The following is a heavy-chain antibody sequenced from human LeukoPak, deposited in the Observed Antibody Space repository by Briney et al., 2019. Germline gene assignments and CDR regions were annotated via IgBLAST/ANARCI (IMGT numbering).Heavy chain of an antibody. Sequence: GGSLRHSCAASGFTFSSDAMNWVRQAPGKGLEWVSAVSISGARASYADSVKGRFTISRDNSKNTLYLQMNSLRAEDTAVYYCARVDCSGGSCYSASLTVDYWGQGTLVTVSS. CDR1: GFTFSSDA. J-gene: IGHJ4*02. D-gene: IGHD2-15*01. CDR3: ARVDCSGGSCYSASLTVDY. V-gene: IGHV3-23*01. CDR2: VSISGARA.